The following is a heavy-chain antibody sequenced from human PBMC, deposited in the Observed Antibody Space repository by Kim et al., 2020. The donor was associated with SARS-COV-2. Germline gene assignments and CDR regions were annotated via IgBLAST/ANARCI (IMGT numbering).Heavy chain of an antibody. D-gene: IGHD6-6*01. V-gene: IGHV4-38-2*02. CDR3: ARDREYSSV. J-gene: IGHJ3*01. CDR2: THQSGNT. Sequence: SETLSLTCAVSGYSISSGYYWGWSRQPPGKAPEWIGSTHQSGNTYYNPSLKGRVSISIDSSKNQLSLSLTSVTAADTAMYYCARDREYSSVW. CDR1: GYSISSGYY.